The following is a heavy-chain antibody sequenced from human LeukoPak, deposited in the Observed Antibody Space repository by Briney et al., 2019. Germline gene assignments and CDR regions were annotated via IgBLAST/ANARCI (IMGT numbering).Heavy chain of an antibody. CDR1: GGSISSYY. J-gene: IGHJ3*02. D-gene: IGHD4-17*01. V-gene: IGHV4-4*07. Sequence: SETLSLTCTVSGGSISSYYWSWIRQPAGKGLEWIGRIYSSGSTNYNPSLKSRVTISVDTSKNQFSRKLSSVTAAAAAVYFCARDPTTVTKGLDIWGQGTMVTVSS. CDR3: ARDPTTVTKGLDI. CDR2: IYSSGST.